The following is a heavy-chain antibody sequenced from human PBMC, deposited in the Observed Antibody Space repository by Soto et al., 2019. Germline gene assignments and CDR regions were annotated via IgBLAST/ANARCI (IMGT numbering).Heavy chain of an antibody. CDR3: ARQPADGTWRFDS. J-gene: IGHJ4*02. CDR1: GFTFSSYS. Sequence: GGSLRLSCAASGFTFSSYSMNWVRQAPGKGLEWVSYISSSSSTIYYADSVKGRFTISRDNSKNTLYLQMNSLRAEDTAVYFCARQPADGTWRFDSWGLGTLVTVSS. D-gene: IGHD1-1*01. V-gene: IGHV3-48*01. CDR2: ISSSSSTI.